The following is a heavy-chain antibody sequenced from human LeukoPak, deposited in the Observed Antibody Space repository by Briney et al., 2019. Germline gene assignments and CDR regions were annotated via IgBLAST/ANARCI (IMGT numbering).Heavy chain of an antibody. J-gene: IGHJ5*02. CDR2: IHYTGST. Sequence: PSETLSGTCTVSGGSISSYYWSWIRQSPGKGLECIGYIHYTGSTNYNPSLKSRVTISVETSKNQFPLKLKSVTAADTAVYYCARGGYYGSGNDFRFDPWGQGTLVTVSS. D-gene: IGHD3-10*01. V-gene: IGHV4-59*01. CDR3: ARGGYYGSGNDFRFDP. CDR1: GGSISSYY.